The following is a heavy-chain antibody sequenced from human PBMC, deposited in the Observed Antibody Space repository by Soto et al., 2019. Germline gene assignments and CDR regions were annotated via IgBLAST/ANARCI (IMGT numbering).Heavy chain of an antibody. D-gene: IGHD2-15*01. CDR2: ISSDGSST. J-gene: IGHJ4*02. CDR1: GFTFSNYW. V-gene: IGHV3-74*01. CDR3: ARVRYCSDNSCYSWLDY. Sequence: GGSLRLSCVASGFTFSNYWMHWVRQAPGKGLEWVSRISSDGSSTTYADSVKGRFTISRDNAENSLHLQMNSLRAEDTAVYYCARVRYCSDNSCYSWLDYWGKGTLVTV.